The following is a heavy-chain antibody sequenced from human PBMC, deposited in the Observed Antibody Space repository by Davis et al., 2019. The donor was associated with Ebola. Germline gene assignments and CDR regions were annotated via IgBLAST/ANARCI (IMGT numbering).Heavy chain of an antibody. CDR1: GFSFSDYS. CDR2: ISGSTTFT. D-gene: IGHD3-10*01. Sequence: GESLKISCAASGFSFSDYSMSWIRQAPGKGLEWLSYISGSTTFTNYADSVKGRFTISRDNSKNTLYLQMNSLRAEDTAVYYCAKDSYVGSGGYYYYGMDVWGQGTTVTVSS. CDR3: AKDSYVGSGGYYYYGMDV. J-gene: IGHJ6*02. V-gene: IGHV3-11*05.